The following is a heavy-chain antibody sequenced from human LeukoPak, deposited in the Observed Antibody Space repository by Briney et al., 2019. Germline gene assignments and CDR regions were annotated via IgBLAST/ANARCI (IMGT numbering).Heavy chain of an antibody. CDR2: ISYDGSNK. CDR1: GFTFSSYA. CDR3: ARDPPLAVAAELDY. D-gene: IGHD6-19*01. V-gene: IGHV3-30-3*01. J-gene: IGHJ4*02. Sequence: GGSLRLSCAASGFTFSSYAMHWVRQAPGKGLEWVAVISYDGSNKYYADSVKGRFTISRDNSKNTLYLQMNSLRAEDTAVYYCARDPPLAVAAELDYWGQGTLVTVS.